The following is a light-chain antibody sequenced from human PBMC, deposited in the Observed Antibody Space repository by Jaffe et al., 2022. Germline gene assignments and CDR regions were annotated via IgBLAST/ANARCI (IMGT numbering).Light chain of an antibody. V-gene: IGKV3-15*01. CDR2: GAS. CDR3: QQYHNWPPYT. CDR1: QSVGSN. J-gene: IGKJ2*01. Sequence: ETVMTQSPVTLSVSPGERATVSCRASQSVGSNLAWYQQKPGQAPRLLIYGASTRATAIPARFSGSGSGTEFTLTISSLQSEDFAVYYCQQYHNWPPYTFGQGTKLEIK.